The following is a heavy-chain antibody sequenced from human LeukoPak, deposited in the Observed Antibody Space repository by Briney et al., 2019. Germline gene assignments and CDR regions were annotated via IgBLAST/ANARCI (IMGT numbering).Heavy chain of an antibody. Sequence: SETLSLTCTVSGGSISGYYWTWIRQPAGKGLEWIGRIYTSGSTNYNPSLKSRVTMSVDTSKNQFSLKLSSVTAADTAVYFCARGDYGDLRNDYWGQGTLVTVSS. V-gene: IGHV4-4*07. CDR3: ARGDYGDLRNDY. CDR2: IYTSGST. J-gene: IGHJ4*02. CDR1: GGSISGYY. D-gene: IGHD4-17*01.